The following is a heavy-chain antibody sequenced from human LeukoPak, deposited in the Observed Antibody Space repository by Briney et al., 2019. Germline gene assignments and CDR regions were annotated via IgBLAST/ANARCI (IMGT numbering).Heavy chain of an antibody. V-gene: IGHV2-26*01. CDR2: IFSNDEK. CDR1: GGSISSYYW. D-gene: IGHD2-15*01. Sequence: ETLSLTCTVSGGSISSYYWSWIRQPPGKALEWLAHIFSNDEKSYSTSLKSRLTISKDTSKSQVVLTMTNMDPVDTATYYCARMSRDCSGGSCYSFDYWGQGTLVTVSS. J-gene: IGHJ4*02. CDR3: ARMSRDCSGGSCYSFDY.